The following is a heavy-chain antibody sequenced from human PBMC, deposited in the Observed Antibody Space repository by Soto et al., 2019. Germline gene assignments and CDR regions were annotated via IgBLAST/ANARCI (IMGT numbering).Heavy chain of an antibody. V-gene: IGHV1-8*01. CDR3: ARPLIPREYRPTTVTPYWYFDL. Sequence: ASVKVSCKACGYTFTSYDINWVRQATGQGLEWMGWMNPNSGNTGYAQKFQGRVTMTRNTSISTAYMELSSLRSEDTAVYYCARPLIPREYRPTTVTPYWYFDLWGRGTLVTVSS. CDR2: MNPNSGNT. J-gene: IGHJ2*01. D-gene: IGHD4-17*01. CDR1: GYTFTSYD.